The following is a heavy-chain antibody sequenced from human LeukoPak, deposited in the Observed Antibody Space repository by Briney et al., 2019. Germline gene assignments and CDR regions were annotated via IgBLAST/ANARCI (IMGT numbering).Heavy chain of an antibody. V-gene: IGHV3-30*18. Sequence: AGGSLRLSCAASGFTFSSYGIHWVRQAPGKGQEWVAVISYDGSSKYYADSVEGRFTISRDNSKNTLYLQMNSLRAEDTGVHYCAKDRSTSWTFDYWSQGTLVTVSS. D-gene: IGHD6-13*01. CDR3: AKDRSTSWTFDY. J-gene: IGHJ4*02. CDR1: GFTFSSYG. CDR2: ISYDGSSK.